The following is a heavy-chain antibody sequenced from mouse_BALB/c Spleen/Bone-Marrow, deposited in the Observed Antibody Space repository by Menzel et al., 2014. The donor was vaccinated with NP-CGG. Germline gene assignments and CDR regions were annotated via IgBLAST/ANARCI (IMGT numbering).Heavy chain of an antibody. Sequence: VKVVESGPGLVAPSRSLSITCTVSGFSLTSYGVHWVRQPPGKGLEWLGVIWAGGSTNYNSALMSRLSISKDNSKSQVFLKMNSLQTDDTAMYYCASPIYYDYPLFAYWGQGTLVTVSA. CDR3: ASPIYYDYPLFAY. CDR2: IWAGGST. CDR1: GFSLTSYG. V-gene: IGHV2-9*02. D-gene: IGHD2-4*01. J-gene: IGHJ3*01.